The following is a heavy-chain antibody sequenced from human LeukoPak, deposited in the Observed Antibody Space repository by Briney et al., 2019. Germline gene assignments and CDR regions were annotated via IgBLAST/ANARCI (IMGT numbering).Heavy chain of an antibody. CDR3: ARDMGYCSSTSCYSRHFDY. CDR2: ISYDGSNK. Sequence: GGSLRLSCAASGFTFSSYAVHWVRQAPGKGLEWVAVISYDGSNKYYADSVKGRFTISRDNSKNTLYLQMNSLRAEDTAVYYCARDMGYCSSTSCYSRHFDYWGQGTLVTVSS. CDR1: GFTFSSYA. D-gene: IGHD2-2*01. V-gene: IGHV3-30*04. J-gene: IGHJ4*02.